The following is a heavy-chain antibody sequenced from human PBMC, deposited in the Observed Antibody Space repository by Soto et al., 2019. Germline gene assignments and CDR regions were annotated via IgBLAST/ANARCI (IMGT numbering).Heavy chain of an antibody. D-gene: IGHD4-4*01. J-gene: IGHJ4*02. CDR1: GYPFSSYA. CDR3: AKDVEDDYNYAGWFDY. Sequence: ASVKVSCTASGYPFSSYAIHWVRHAPAQRPEWMGWLNTGNGNTKYSENFPGRATITKDTSASTAYMKLNSLRAEDTAVYYCAKDVEDDYNYAGWFDYWDQGTLVTVSS. CDR2: LNTGNGNT. V-gene: IGHV1-3*04.